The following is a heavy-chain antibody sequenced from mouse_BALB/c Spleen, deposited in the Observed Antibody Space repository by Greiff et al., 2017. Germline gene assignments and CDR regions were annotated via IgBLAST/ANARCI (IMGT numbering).Heavy chain of an antibody. D-gene: IGHD2-1*01. V-gene: IGHV1-63*02. CDR1: GYTFTNYW. Sequence: QVQLQQSGAELVRPGTSVKISCKASGYTFTNYWLGWVKQRPGHGLEWIGDIYPGGGYTNYNEKFKGKATLTADTSSSTAYMQLSSLTSEDSAVYFCARSDGNYGNFDYWGQGTTLTVSS. CDR2: IYPGGGYT. J-gene: IGHJ2*01. CDR3: ARSDGNYGNFDY.